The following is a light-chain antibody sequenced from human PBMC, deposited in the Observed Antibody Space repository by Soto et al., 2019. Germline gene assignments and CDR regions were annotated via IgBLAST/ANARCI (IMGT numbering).Light chain of an antibody. J-gene: IGKJ1*01. CDR3: QHYNSYSEA. CDR1: QTISSW. V-gene: IGKV1-5*03. Sequence: DIEMTQSPSTLSGSLGDRVTLTCRASQTISSWLAWYQQTPGKAPKLLIYTASTFTSGVPARFSGSGSGTEITLTISRLQPDDFATYCCQHYNSYSEAFGQGTKVDIK. CDR2: TAS.